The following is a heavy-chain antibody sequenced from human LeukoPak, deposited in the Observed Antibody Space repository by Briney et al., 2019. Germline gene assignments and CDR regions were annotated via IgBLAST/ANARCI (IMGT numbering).Heavy chain of an antibody. CDR1: GFTVSINY. J-gene: IGHJ4*02. V-gene: IGHV3-53*01. CDR2: IYSGGNT. CDR3: TKGTIWLPFDY. D-gene: IGHD5-18*01. Sequence: GGSLRLSCAASGFTVSINYMSWVRQAPGKGLEWVSVIYSGGNTYYADSVKGRFTISRDNSKNTLYLQMNSLRAEDTAVYYCTKGTIWLPFDYWGQGTLVTVSS.